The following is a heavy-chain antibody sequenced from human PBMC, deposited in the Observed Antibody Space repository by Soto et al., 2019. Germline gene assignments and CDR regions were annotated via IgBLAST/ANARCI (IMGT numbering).Heavy chain of an antibody. D-gene: IGHD1-1*01. CDR3: VRDGTKTLRDWFDP. CDR1: GASTSGFY. Sequence: SETLSLTCTVSGASTSGFYWGWIRKSAGKGLEWIGRIYATGTTDYNPSLKSRVMMSVDTSKKQFSLKLRSVTAADTAVYYCVRDGTKTLRDWFDPWGQGISVTVSS. CDR2: IYATGTT. J-gene: IGHJ5*02. V-gene: IGHV4-4*07.